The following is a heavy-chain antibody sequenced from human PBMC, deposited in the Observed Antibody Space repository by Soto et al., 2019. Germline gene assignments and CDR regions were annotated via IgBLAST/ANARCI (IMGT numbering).Heavy chain of an antibody. V-gene: IGHV1-3*01. CDR1: GYTFTSYA. J-gene: IGHJ6*03. Sequence: ASVKVSCKASGYTFTSYAMHWVRQAPGQRLEWMGWINAGNGNTKYSQKFQGRVTITRDTSASTAYMELSSLRSEDTAVYYCARVGVKGYNWNYYMDVWGKGTTVTVSS. CDR2: INAGNGNT. CDR3: ARVGVKGYNWNYYMDV. D-gene: IGHD1-1*01.